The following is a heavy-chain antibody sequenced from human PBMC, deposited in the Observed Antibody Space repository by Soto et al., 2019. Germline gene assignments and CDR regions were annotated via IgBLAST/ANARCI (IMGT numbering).Heavy chain of an antibody. D-gene: IGHD6-19*01. V-gene: IGHV4-34*01. CDR2: INHSGST. Sequence: QVQLQQWGAGLLKPSETLSLTCAVYGGSFSGYYWSWIRQPPGKGLEWSGEINHSGSTNYNTSLKSRVTISVDTSKNQFSLKLSSVTAADKAVYDCARGGAVAGHFDYWGQGTLVTVSS. CDR3: ARGGAVAGHFDY. CDR1: GGSFSGYY. J-gene: IGHJ4*02.